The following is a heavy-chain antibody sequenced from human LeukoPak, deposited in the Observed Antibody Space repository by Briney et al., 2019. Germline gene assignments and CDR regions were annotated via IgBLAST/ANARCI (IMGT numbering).Heavy chain of an antibody. Sequence: GGSLRLSCAASGFTVSSNYMSWVRQAPGKGLEWVSIIYDGGKTYYADSVKGRLTISRDNSKNTLYLQMNSLRAEDTAVYYCTRLYYGAIDYWGRGTLVTVPS. D-gene: IGHD4-17*01. CDR3: TRLYYGAIDY. V-gene: IGHV3-53*01. CDR2: IYDGGKT. J-gene: IGHJ4*02. CDR1: GFTVSSNY.